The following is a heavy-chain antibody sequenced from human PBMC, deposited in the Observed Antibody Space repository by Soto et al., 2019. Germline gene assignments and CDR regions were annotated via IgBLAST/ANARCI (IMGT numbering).Heavy chain of an antibody. D-gene: IGHD4-17*01. V-gene: IGHV3-30-3*01. CDR2: MSYDGSNE. CDR3: ARDSILAGTTRPPPLDY. J-gene: IGHJ4*02. CDR1: GFTFSSNA. Sequence: QVQLVESGGGVVQPGRSLRLSCAASGFTFSSNAMHWVRQAPGKGLEWVAVMSYDGSNEYYADSVKGRFTISRDNSKNTRYLQMNRLRAEDTAVYYCARDSILAGTTRPPPLDYWGQGTLVTVSS.